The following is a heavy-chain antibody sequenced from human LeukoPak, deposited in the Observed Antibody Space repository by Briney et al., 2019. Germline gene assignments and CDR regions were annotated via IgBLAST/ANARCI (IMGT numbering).Heavy chain of an antibody. CDR2: IYWDDDK. CDR1: GFSLSTSGVG. V-gene: IGHV2-5*02. D-gene: IGHD3-10*01. J-gene: IGHJ4*02. Sequence: ESGPTLVNPTQTLTLTCTFSGFSLSTSGVGVVWIRQPPGKALEWLALIYWDDDKRYSPSLKSRLSITKDTSKNQVVLTMTNMDPVDTATYYCARRHRYYFGSGSYAYHFDSWGQGTLVTVSS. CDR3: ARRHRYYFGSGSYAYHFDS.